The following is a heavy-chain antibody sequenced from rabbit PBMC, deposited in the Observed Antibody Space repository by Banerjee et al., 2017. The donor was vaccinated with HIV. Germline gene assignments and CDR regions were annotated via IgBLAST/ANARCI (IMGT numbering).Heavy chain of an antibody. CDR1: GFDVTSNT. CDR3: ARYSGVPGYGVL. V-gene: IGHV1S40*01. J-gene: IGHJ3*01. Sequence: QSLEESGGDLVKPGASLTLTCTASGFDVTSNTICWVRQAPGKGLEWIACVYVGSSGSTYYASWAKGRFTISKTSSTTVTLQMTSLTAADTATYFCARYSGVPGYGVLWGQGTLVTVS. CDR2: VYVGSSGST. D-gene: IGHD7-1*01.